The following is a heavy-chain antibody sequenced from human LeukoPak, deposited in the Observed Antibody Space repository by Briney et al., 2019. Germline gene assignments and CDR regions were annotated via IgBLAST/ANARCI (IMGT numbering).Heavy chain of an antibody. CDR1: GFTVSSNY. J-gene: IGHJ6*03. CDR3: AKGSKAVLFTRDHYMDV. V-gene: IGHV3-66*01. CDR2: IYSGGST. Sequence: GGSLRLSCAASGFTVSSNYMSWVRQAPGKGLEWVSIIYSGGSTYYADSVKGRFTISRDNSKNTLYLQMNSLRAEDTAVYFCAKGSKAVLFTRDHYMDVWGKGTTVTISS. D-gene: IGHD6-19*01.